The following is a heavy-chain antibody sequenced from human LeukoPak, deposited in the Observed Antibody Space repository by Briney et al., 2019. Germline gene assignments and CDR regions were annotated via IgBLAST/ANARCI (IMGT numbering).Heavy chain of an antibody. J-gene: IGHJ4*02. Sequence: GESLQIFSKGSGYSFINYWIGWGRQMPGKGLERRGIIYPGASDTRYSPSFQGQVTISADKSISTAYLQWSSLKASDTAMYYCARRGSGVSEGEDYWGQGTLVIVSS. CDR3: ARRGSGVSEGEDY. CDR1: GYSFINYW. CDR2: IYPGASDT. D-gene: IGHD6-25*01. V-gene: IGHV5-51*01.